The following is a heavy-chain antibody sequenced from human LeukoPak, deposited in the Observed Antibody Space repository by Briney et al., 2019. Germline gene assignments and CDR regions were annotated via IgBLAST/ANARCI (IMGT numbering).Heavy chain of an antibody. CDR2: INHSGST. Sequence: GSLRLSCAASGFTFSSYWMSWVRQAPGKGLEWIGEINHSGSTNYNPSLKSRVTISVDTSKNQFSLKLSSVTAADTAVYYCARGAYSSGWWYWGQGTLVTVSS. J-gene: IGHJ4*02. CDR3: ARGAYSSGWWY. V-gene: IGHV4-34*01. CDR1: GFTFSSYW. D-gene: IGHD6-19*01.